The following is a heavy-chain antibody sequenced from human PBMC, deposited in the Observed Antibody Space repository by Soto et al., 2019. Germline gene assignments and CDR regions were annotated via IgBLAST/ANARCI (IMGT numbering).Heavy chain of an antibody. CDR1: GFTFSSYA. J-gene: IGHJ4*02. CDR3: AKYFLRVVITTGLDY. V-gene: IGHV3-23*01. D-gene: IGHD3-22*01. CDR2: ISGSGGST. Sequence: GGSLRLSCAASGFTFSSYAMSWVRQAPGKGLEWVSAISGSGGSTYYADSVKGRFTISRDNSKNTPYLQMNSLRAEDTAVYYCAKYFLRVVITTGLDYWGQGTLVTVSS.